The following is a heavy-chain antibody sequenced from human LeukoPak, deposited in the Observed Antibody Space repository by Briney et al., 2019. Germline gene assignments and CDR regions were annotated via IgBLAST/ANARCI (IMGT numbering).Heavy chain of an antibody. CDR1: GFTFSSYA. CDR3: SRWSFENDAFDI. Sequence: GSLRLSCSASGFTFSSYAMHWVRQAPGKGLEYVSAISSNGGSTYYADSVKGRFTISRDNSKNTLYLQMSSLRAEDTAVYYCSRWSFENDAFDIWGQGTMVTVS. J-gene: IGHJ3*02. D-gene: IGHD4-23*01. CDR2: ISSNGGST. V-gene: IGHV3-64D*06.